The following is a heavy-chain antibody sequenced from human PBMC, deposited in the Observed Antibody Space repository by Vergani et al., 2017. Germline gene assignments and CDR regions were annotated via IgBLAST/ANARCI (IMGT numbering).Heavy chain of an antibody. CDR3: ARDRGIAARPYNWFDP. V-gene: IGHV1-69*01. J-gene: IGHJ5*02. CDR2: IIPIFGTA. Sequence: QVQLVQSGAEVKKPGSSVKVPCKASGGTFSSYAISWVRQAPGQGLEWMGGIIPIFGTANYAQKFQGRVTITADESTSTAYMELSSLRSEDTAVYYCARDRGIAARPYNWFDPWGQGTLVTVSS. CDR1: GGTFSSYA. D-gene: IGHD6-6*01.